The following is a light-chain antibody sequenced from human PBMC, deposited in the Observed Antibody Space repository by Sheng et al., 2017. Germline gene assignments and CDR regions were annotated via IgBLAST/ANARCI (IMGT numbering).Light chain of an antibody. J-gene: IGKJ4*01. CDR2: GAS. CDR1: QSVARD. V-gene: IGKV3-15*01. Sequence: EVVLTQSPGTLSLSPGERVTLSCRASQSVARDLAWYQQKPGQAPRLLIYGASTRATGIPARFSGSGSGTEFTLTISSLQSEDFAVYYCQLYYNWPRVTFGGGTRVELK. CDR3: QLYYNWPRVT.